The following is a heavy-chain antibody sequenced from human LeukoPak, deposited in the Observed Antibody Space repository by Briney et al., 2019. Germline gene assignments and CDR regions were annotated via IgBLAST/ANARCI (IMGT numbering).Heavy chain of an antibody. D-gene: IGHD3-10*01. J-gene: IGHJ4*02. CDR3: AKKLPDYYGPGSYYSD. V-gene: IGHV3-23*01. Sequence: GGSLRLSCAASGFTFSSYAMSWVRQAPGKGLEWVSAISGSGGSTYYADSVKGRFTISRDNSKNTLYLQMNSLRAEDTAVYYCAKKLPDYYGPGSYYSDWGQGTLVTVSS. CDR2: ISGSGGST. CDR1: GFTFSSYA.